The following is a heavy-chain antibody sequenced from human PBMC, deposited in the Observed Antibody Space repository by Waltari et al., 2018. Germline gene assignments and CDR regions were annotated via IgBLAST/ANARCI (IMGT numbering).Heavy chain of an antibody. V-gene: IGHV3-23*01. CDR1: GFIFSRNA. CDR3: AKDRLTGDGGLDHDY. J-gene: IGHJ4*02. D-gene: IGHD7-27*01. CDR2: IGTGSDP. Sequence: EVQLLESGGGLVQPGESLTLACVASGFIFSRNAMSCVRQAPGKGLEWVSSIGTGSDPYYGDSVKGRFTISRDNSKNTVYLQMTSLRDEDTAVYYCAKDRLTGDGGLDHDYWGQGTLVTVSS.